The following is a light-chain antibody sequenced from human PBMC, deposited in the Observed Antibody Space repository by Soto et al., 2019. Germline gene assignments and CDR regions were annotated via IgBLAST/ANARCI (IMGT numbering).Light chain of an antibody. CDR1: SSDVGGYNY. CDR2: DVI. Sequence: QSALTQPASVSGSPGQSITISCTGTSSDVGGYNYVPWYQQYSGKAPKLMIYDVIHRSSGVSNRFSGSKSGNTASLTISGLQADDEADYYCSSYTSSNTLVVFGGGTKLTVL. J-gene: IGLJ2*01. V-gene: IGLV2-14*03. CDR3: SSYTSSNTLVV.